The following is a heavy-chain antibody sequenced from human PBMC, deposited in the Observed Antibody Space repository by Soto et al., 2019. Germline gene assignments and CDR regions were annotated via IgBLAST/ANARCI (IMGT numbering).Heavy chain of an antibody. Sequence: PGGSLRLSCAASGFTSNGYSMHWVRQAPGKGLEWVAVISYDGSIKYYADSVKGRLTISRDNSKNTLYLQVNSLRAEDTAVYYCARDRNGALDYWGQGTLVTVSS. CDR2: ISYDGSIK. CDR1: GFTSNGYS. D-gene: IGHD1-1*01. CDR3: ARDRNGALDY. V-gene: IGHV3-30-3*01. J-gene: IGHJ4*02.